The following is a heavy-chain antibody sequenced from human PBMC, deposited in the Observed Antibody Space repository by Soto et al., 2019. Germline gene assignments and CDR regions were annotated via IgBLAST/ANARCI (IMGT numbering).Heavy chain of an antibody. V-gene: IGHV1-2*04. D-gene: IGHD6-6*01. J-gene: IGHJ4*02. Sequence: ASVKVSCKASGYTFTGYYMHWVRQAPGQGLEWMGWINPNSGGTNYAQKFQGWVTMTRDTSISTAYMELSRLRSDDTAVYYCARVRGGYSSSFDYWGQGTLVTVSS. CDR2: INPNSGGT. CDR3: ARVRGGYSSSFDY. CDR1: GYTFTGYY.